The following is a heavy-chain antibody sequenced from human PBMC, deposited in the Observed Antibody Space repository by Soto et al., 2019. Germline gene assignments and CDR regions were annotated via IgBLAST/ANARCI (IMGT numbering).Heavy chain of an antibody. V-gene: IGHV2-5*02. J-gene: IGHJ6*02. CDR2: IYWDDDK. Sequence: QMSLKESGPTLVKPTQTLTLTCTFSGFSLSTSGVGVGWIRQPPGKALEWLALIYWDDDKRYSPSLRSRLTINKDTSKNQVVLTMTNMDPVDTATYYCIQSRCGGDCLQSYASHYYYGMDVWGQGTTVTVSS. D-gene: IGHD2-21*02. CDR3: IQSRCGGDCLQSYASHYYYGMDV. CDR1: GFSLSTSGVG.